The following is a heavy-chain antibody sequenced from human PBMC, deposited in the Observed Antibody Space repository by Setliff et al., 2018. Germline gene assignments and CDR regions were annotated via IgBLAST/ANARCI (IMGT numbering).Heavy chain of an antibody. V-gene: IGHV3-53*01. Sequence: GGSLRLSCVVSGFTFSDHYMDWVRQAPGKGLEWVSVIYSGGSTYYADSVKGRFTISRDNSKNTLYLQMNSLRAEDTAVYYCAREGYCGGDCYSIDWGQGTLVTVSS. CDR1: GFTFSDHY. CDR2: IYSGGST. J-gene: IGHJ4*02. D-gene: IGHD2-21*02. CDR3: AREGYCGGDCYSID.